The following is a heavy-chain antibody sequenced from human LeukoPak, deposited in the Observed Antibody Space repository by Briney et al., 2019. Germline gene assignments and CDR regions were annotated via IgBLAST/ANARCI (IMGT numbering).Heavy chain of an antibody. V-gene: IGHV3-23*01. Sequence: GGSLRLSCVASGFTFSSYAMSWVRQAPGKGLEWVSAISGSGGSTYYADSVKGRFTISRDNSKNTLYLQMNSLRAEDTAVYYCATARTSSSWSKFDYWGQGTLVTVSS. CDR3: ATARTSSSWSKFDY. D-gene: IGHD6-13*01. CDR1: GFTFSSYA. J-gene: IGHJ4*02. CDR2: ISGSGGST.